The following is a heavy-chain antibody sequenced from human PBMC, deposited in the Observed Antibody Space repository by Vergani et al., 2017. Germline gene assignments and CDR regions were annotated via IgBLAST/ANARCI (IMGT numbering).Heavy chain of an antibody. Sequence: EVELVESGGGLEKPGGSLRLSCAASGFTFDDYTMHWVRQAPGKGLEWVSLISWDGGSTYYADSVKGRFTISRDNSKNSLYLQMNSLRTEDTALYYCAKDLTAYSSGWPYAFDIWGQGTMVTVSS. CDR2: ISWDGGST. CDR1: GFTFDDYT. D-gene: IGHD6-19*01. V-gene: IGHV3-43*01. CDR3: AKDLTAYSSGWPYAFDI. J-gene: IGHJ3*02.